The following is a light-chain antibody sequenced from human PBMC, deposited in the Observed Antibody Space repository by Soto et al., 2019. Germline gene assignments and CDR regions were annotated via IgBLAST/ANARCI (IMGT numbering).Light chain of an antibody. CDR3: QQYNNWPLT. CDR2: GAS. V-gene: IGKV3-15*01. CDR1: QSVSSN. J-gene: IGKJ3*01. Sequence: EIVMTQSPATLFVSPGERATLSCRASQSVSSNLAWYQQKPGQAPRLLIYGASTRAPGIPARFSGSGSGTEFTLTITSLQSEDFAVYYCQQYNNWPLTFGPGTKVDIK.